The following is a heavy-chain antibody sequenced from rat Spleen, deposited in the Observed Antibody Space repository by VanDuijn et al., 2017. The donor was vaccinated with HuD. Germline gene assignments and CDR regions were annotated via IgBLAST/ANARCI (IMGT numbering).Heavy chain of an antibody. CDR3: AKDRDGGYAFAH. J-gene: IGHJ3*01. CDR1: GFTFSDYN. Sequence: EVRLVESGGGLVRPGRSLKLSCAASGFTFSDYNMAWVRQAPKKGLEWVATISYDGSSTYYRDSVKGRFTISRDNAENTVYLQMNSLRSEDTATYYCAKDRDGGYAFAHWGQGTLVTVSS. D-gene: IGHD1-11*01. CDR2: ISYDGSST. V-gene: IGHV5-7*01.